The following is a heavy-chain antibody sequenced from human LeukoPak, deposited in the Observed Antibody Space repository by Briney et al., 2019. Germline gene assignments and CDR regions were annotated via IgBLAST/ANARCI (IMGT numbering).Heavy chain of an antibody. Sequence: GGSLRLSCAASGFRFNTYWMSWVRQAPGKGLEWVANIKQDGNEKYYADSVKGRFTISRDNAKNTLYLQMNSLRAEDTAVYYCAELGITMIGGVWGKGTTVTVSS. D-gene: IGHD3-10*02. V-gene: IGHV3-7*01. CDR3: AELGITMIGGV. CDR1: GFRFNTYW. J-gene: IGHJ6*04. CDR2: IKQDGNEK.